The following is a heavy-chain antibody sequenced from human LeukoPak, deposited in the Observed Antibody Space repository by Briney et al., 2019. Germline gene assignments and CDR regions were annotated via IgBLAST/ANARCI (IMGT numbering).Heavy chain of an antibody. CDR1: GGSFSGYY. Sequence: PSETLSLTCAVYGGSFSGYYWSWIRQPPGKGLEWIGEINHSGSTNYNPSLKSRVPISVDTSKNQFSLKLSSVTAADTAVYYCARSLIVATRYSYGHWGQGTLVTVSS. D-gene: IGHD5-12*01. CDR3: ARSLIVATRYSYGH. J-gene: IGHJ4*02. CDR2: INHSGST. V-gene: IGHV4-34*01.